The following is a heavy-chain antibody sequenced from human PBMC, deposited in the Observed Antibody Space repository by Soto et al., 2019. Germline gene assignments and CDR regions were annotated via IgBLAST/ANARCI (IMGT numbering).Heavy chain of an antibody. CDR1: GGSISSGGYY. Sequence: QVQLQESGPGLVKPSQTLSLTCTVSGGSISSGGYYWNWIRQHPGKGLEWIGYIFYSGSTYYNPSLKSRVTISVDTSKNQFSLKLSSVTAADMAVYYCARDRYYDSDGFYFDYWGQGTLVTVSS. CDR3: ARDRYYDSDGFYFDY. D-gene: IGHD3-22*01. J-gene: IGHJ4*02. CDR2: IFYSGST. V-gene: IGHV4-31*03.